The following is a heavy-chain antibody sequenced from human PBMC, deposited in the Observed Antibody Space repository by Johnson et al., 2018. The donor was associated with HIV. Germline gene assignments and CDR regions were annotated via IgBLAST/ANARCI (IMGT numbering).Heavy chain of an antibody. CDR1: GFTFGDYA. J-gene: IGHJ3*02. V-gene: IGHV3-49*04. Sequence: VQLVESGGGLVQPGRSLRLSCTASGFTFGDYAMSWVRQAPGKGLEWVGFIRSKAYGGTTEYAASVKGRFTISRDDSKNTLYLQMNSLKTEDTAVYYCTTPFHRHDAFDIWGQGTMVTVSS. CDR3: TTPFHRHDAFDI. CDR2: IRSKAYGGTT.